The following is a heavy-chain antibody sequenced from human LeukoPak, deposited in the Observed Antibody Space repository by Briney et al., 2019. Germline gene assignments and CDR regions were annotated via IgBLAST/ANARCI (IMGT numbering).Heavy chain of an antibody. D-gene: IGHD4-17*01. J-gene: IGHJ4*02. CDR1: GFTFSSYA. V-gene: IGHV3-23*01. Sequence: GGSLRLSCAASGFTFSSYAMSWVRQAPGKGLEWVSAISGSGGSTYYAGSVKGRFTISRDNSKNTLYLQMNSLRAEDTAVYYCAKDPFTVTTFRGSISNDYWGQGTLVTVSS. CDR3: AKDPFTVTTFRGSISNDY. CDR2: ISGSGGST.